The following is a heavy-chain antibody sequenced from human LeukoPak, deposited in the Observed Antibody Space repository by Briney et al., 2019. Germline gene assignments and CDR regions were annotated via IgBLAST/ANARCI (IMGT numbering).Heavy chain of an antibody. CDR2: IYKDGKV. CDR1: GFTFSSTY. J-gene: IGHJ4*02. D-gene: IGHD2-21*01. CDR3: ASRHCSGGDCYFAGADPFDH. Sequence: PGGSLRLSCAASGFTFSSTYMSWVRQAPGKELEWVSVIYKDGKVYYIDSVKGRFTISRDTSKNTLYLQMNSLRVEDTAVYYCASRHCSGGDCYFAGADPFDHWGQGTLVTVSS. V-gene: IGHV3-53*01.